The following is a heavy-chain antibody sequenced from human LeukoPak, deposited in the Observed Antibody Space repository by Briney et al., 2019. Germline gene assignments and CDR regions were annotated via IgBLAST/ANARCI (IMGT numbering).Heavy chain of an antibody. CDR2: IRYDGITK. V-gene: IGHV3-30*02. Sequence: GGSLRLSCAASGFTFSSYGMHWVRQAPGKGLEWVTFIRYDGITKYYADSVKGRFTISRDNSKNTLYLQMNSLRAEDTAVYYCAKAFSIAVAGSNDGADRGQGTLVTVSS. J-gene: IGHJ4*02. CDR1: GFTFSSYG. CDR3: AKAFSIAVAGSNDGAD. D-gene: IGHD6-19*01.